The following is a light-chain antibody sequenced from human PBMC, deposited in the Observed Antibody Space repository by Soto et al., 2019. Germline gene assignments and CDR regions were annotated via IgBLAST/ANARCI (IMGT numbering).Light chain of an antibody. Sequence: DIQVTQSPSSLSASVGDRVTITCQASQDIRFYLNWYQHKTGQAPKLLIYDASQLETGVPSKFSGSGSGTDFTFTINNLQAEDIVTYYCQHYNSLPITFGQGTRLEI. V-gene: IGKV1-33*01. CDR3: QHYNSLPIT. CDR1: QDIRFY. CDR2: DAS. J-gene: IGKJ5*01.